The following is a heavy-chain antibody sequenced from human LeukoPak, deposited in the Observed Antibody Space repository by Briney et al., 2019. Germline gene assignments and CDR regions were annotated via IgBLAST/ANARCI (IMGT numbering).Heavy chain of an antibody. J-gene: IGHJ4*02. V-gene: IGHV4-61*01. CDR1: GGSLSSSNYY. D-gene: IGHD6-13*01. CDR3: ARGCCGGGIFDY. Sequence: SETLSLTCTVSGGSLSSSNYYWNWIRQRPGKGLEWIGYIYYSGSTNYNPSLKSRVTISVDTSKNQFSLKLSSVTAADTAVYYCARGCCGGGIFDYWGQGTLVTVSS. CDR2: IYYSGST.